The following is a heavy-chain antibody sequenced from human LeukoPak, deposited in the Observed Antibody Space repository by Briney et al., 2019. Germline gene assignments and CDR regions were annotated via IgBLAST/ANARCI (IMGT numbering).Heavy chain of an antibody. CDR1: GFTLSSFG. Sequence: GGSLRLSCAASGFTLSSFGMSWVRQAPGKGLEWVANIKQDGSEKYYVDSVKGRFTISRDDSRNTLYLQMTSLRAEDTAVYYCARGQSVGWEIGVCDFWGQGSLVTVAS. J-gene: IGHJ4*02. V-gene: IGHV3-7*01. CDR2: IKQDGSEK. D-gene: IGHD1-26*01. CDR3: ARGQSVGWEIGVCDF.